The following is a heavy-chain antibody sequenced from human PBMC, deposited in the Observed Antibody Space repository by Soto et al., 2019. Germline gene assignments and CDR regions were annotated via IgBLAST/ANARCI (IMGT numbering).Heavy chain of an antibody. CDR1: GYLFTAYS. Sequence: GASVKVSCKASGYLFTAYSMHWVRLAPGQGLEWMGVVNPSGGSTKYAQNFQGRVTMTRDTSTTTIYMELSRLRSDDTAIYYCAREENSSGGTCYTEYLRRWDQRSRVTVCS. CDR2: VNPSGGST. J-gene: IGHJ1*01. D-gene: IGHD2-15*01. CDR3: AREENSSGGTCYTEYLRR. V-gene: IGHV1-46*01.